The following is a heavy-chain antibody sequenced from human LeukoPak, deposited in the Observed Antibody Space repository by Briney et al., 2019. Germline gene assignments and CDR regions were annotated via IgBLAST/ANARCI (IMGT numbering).Heavy chain of an antibody. CDR2: MCIDGSNM. Sequence: GGFLTLFCAASGFTFSQYAMQCARHAPGKGAAWVVLMCIDGSNMRGAASVKGRFTISRNNSKNTLFLQMNSLRDEDTGVYYCARDLPQNDYWGQGTLVTVSS. CDR3: ARDLPQNDY. J-gene: IGHJ4*02. V-gene: IGHV3-30*01. CDR1: GFTFSQYA.